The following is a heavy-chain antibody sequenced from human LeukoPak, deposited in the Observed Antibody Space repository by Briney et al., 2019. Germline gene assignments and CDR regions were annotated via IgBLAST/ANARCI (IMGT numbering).Heavy chain of an antibody. CDR1: GFTFDDYG. CDR3: ARGPPRPYYFDY. Sequence: PGGSLRLSCAASGFTFDDYGMSWVRQAPGKGLEWVSSISSSSSYIYYADSVKGRFTISRDNAKNSLYLQMNSLRAEDPAVYYCARGPPRPYYFDYWGQGTLVTVSS. V-gene: IGHV3-21*01. D-gene: IGHD6-6*01. CDR2: ISSSSSYI. J-gene: IGHJ4*02.